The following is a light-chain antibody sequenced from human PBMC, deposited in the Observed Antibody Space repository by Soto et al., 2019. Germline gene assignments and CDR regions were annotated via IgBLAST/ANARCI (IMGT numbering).Light chain of an antibody. V-gene: IGKV3-20*01. Sequence: EIVLTQSPGTLSLSPGERATLSCRASQSVSSSSLAWYQQKPGQAPRLLIFGASSRATGIPDRFSGSGSGTDFTLTISGLEPEDFAVYYCQQYAGSSTFGQGTKVDIK. CDR3: QQYAGSST. J-gene: IGKJ1*01. CDR1: QSVSSSS. CDR2: GAS.